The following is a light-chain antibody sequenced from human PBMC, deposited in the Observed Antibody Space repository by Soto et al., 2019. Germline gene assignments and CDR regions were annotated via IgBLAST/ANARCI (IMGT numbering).Light chain of an antibody. CDR3: CSYTSSTSAV. Sequence: QSALTQPASVSGSPGQSITISCTGTSSDVGRYNYVSWFQQHPGKAPKLMIFEVSTRPSGVSNRFSGSKSGNTASLTISGLQIEDEADYYCCSYTSSTSAVFGGGPKVTVL. J-gene: IGLJ2*01. CDR1: SSDVGRYNY. CDR2: EVS. V-gene: IGLV2-14*01.